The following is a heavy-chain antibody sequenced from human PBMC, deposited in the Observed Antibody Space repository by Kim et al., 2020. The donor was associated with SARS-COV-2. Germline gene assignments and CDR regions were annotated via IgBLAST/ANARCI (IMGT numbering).Heavy chain of an antibody. D-gene: IGHD2-15*01. J-gene: IGHJ4*02. CDR2: IGGSYDRT. V-gene: IGHV3-23*01. Sequence: GGSVRVCGGAGGFSFRGNAMTWVRQAPGKGLEWVAAIGGSYDRTDYSDSVRGRFTISRDISKNTLFLQMNSLRVDDTAVYYCAKDILWWSFDYWGQGALVTVSS. CDR1: GFSFRGNA. CDR3: AKDILWWSFDY.